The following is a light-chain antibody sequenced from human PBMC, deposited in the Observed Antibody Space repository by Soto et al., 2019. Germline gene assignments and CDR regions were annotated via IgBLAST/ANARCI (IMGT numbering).Light chain of an antibody. J-gene: IGKJ1*01. CDR1: QSVSNNY. V-gene: IGKV3-20*01. CDR2: GAS. CDR3: QQYGSSGT. Sequence: EVVLTHSPGPLSLSPGERATLSCRASQSVSNNYLAWYQQKPGEAPRLLIYGASNRATGIPDRFSGSGSGTDFTLTISRLEPEDFAVYYCQQYGSSGTFGQGTKVDIK.